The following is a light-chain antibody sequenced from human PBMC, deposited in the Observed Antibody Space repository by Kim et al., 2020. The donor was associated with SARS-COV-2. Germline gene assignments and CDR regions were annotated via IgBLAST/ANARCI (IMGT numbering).Light chain of an antibody. CDR1: TTDVGIYNL. CDR2: EVT. CDR3: SSYAPCDTVVI. V-gene: IGLV2-23*02. J-gene: IGLJ2*01. Sequence: QSALTQPASVSESLGQSITISCTGTTTDVGIYNLVSWYQQHPGKAPKVMVSEVTKRPPGVSNRFSGSKSGNTASLTISGLQAEYEAYYSCSSYAPCDTVVIFGGMTPLTVL.